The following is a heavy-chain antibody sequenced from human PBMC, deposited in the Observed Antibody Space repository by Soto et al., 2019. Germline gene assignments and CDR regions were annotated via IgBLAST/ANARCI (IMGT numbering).Heavy chain of an antibody. CDR3: AGQSRASHDY. J-gene: IGHJ4*02. Sequence: QVQLQQWGAGLLKPSETLSLTCAVYGGSFSGYYWSWIRQPPGKGLEWIGEINHSGSTNYNPSLKDQITLPADTSKNQCSPKLSSVTAADTAVYYCAGQSRASHDYWGKGTLVTVSS. CDR2: INHSGST. CDR1: GGSFSGYY. V-gene: IGHV4-34*01.